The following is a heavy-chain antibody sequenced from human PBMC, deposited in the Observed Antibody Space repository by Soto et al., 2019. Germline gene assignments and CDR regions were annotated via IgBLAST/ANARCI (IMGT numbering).Heavy chain of an antibody. CDR3: ARGRGYCSGSSCYVDL. J-gene: IGHJ5*02. Sequence: GGSLRLSCAASGFNFSSYWMHCVRQAPGKGLVWVSRINIDGSSTTYADSVKGRFTISRDNAKNTLYLQMNSLRVEDTAVYYCARGRGYCSGSSCYVDLWGQGTLVTVSS. CDR1: GFNFSSYW. CDR2: INIDGSST. D-gene: IGHD2-15*01. V-gene: IGHV3-74*03.